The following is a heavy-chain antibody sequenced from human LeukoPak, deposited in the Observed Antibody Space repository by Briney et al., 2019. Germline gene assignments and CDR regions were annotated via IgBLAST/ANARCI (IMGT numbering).Heavy chain of an antibody. CDR1: SYTFTNYG. J-gene: IGHJ3*01. Sequence: KPGASVKVSCKASSYTFTNYGISWVRQAPGQGLEWMGWISAYNGNTNYAQNLQDRVTMTTDTSATTAYMELRSLRSDDTAVYYCARYYDILTGFDVWGQGTMVTVSS. V-gene: IGHV1-18*01. D-gene: IGHD3-9*01. CDR3: ARYYDILTGFDV. CDR2: ISAYNGNT.